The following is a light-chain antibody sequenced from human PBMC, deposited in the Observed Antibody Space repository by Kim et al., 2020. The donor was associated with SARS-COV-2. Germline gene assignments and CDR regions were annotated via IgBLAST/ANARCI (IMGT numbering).Light chain of an antibody. CDR2: DAS. V-gene: IGKV3-11*01. J-gene: IGKJ4*01. CDR3: QQRSNWPLT. CDR1: QSVSSY. Sequence: WAPEESATLSCRASQSVSSYLAWYQQKPGQAPRLLIYDASNRATGIPARFSGSGSGTDFTLTISSLEPEDFAVYYCQQRSNWPLTFGGGTKVDIK.